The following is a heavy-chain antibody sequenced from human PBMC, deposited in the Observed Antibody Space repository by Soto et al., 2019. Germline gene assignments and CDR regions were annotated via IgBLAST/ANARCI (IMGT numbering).Heavy chain of an antibody. CDR3: AKGGRTGGIDF. J-gene: IGHJ6*02. CDR1: GFTFSSYG. V-gene: IGHV3-30*18. CDR2: ISYDGSNK. D-gene: IGHD1-26*01. Sequence: GGSLRLSCAASGFTFSSYGMHWVRQAPGKGLEWVAVISYDGSNKYYADSVKGRFTISRDNSKNTLYLQMNSLRAEDTAVYYCAKGGRTGGIDFWCQGTTVTVSS.